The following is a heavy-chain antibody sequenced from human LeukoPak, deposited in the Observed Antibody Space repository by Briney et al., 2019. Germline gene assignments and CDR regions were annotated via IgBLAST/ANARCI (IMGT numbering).Heavy chain of an antibody. Sequence: GGSLRLSCAASGFTFSDYEMNWVRQAPGKGLEWLSHISISGTTIHYADSVKGRFTISRDNAKNSLYLQMNSLRAEDTAVYYCARDGDGTATLDYWGQGTLVTVSS. CDR3: ARDGDGTATLDY. D-gene: IGHD1/OR15-1a*01. CDR2: ISISGTTI. V-gene: IGHV3-48*03. J-gene: IGHJ4*02. CDR1: GFTFSDYE.